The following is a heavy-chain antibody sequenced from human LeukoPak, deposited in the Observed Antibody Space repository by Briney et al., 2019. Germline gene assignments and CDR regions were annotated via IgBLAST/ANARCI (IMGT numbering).Heavy chain of an antibody. CDR1: GDSVSSNSAA. CDR2: TYYRSKWYN. D-gene: IGHD3-22*01. Sequence: SQTLSLTCAISGDSVSSNSAAWNWIRQSPSRGLEWLGRTYYRSKWYNDYAVSVKSRITITPDTSKNQFSLQLNSVTPEDTAVYYCARDEYDNSSYSQRCFDYWGQGTLVTVSS. V-gene: IGHV6-1*01. J-gene: IGHJ4*02. CDR3: ARDEYDNSSYSQRCFDY.